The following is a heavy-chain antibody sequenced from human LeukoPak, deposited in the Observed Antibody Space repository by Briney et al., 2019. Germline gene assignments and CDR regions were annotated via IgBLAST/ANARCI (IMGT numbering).Heavy chain of an antibody. V-gene: IGHV1-69*06. J-gene: IGHJ4*02. CDR1: GYTFTSYD. CDR3: ARFAHYDSSGYYYGEFDY. D-gene: IGHD3-22*01. CDR2: IIPIFGTA. Sequence: SVKVSCKASGYTFTSYDITWVRQAPGQGLEWMGGIIPIFGTANYAQKFQGRVTITADKSTSTAYMELSSLRSEDTAVYYCARFAHYDSSGYYYGEFDYWGQGTLVTVSS.